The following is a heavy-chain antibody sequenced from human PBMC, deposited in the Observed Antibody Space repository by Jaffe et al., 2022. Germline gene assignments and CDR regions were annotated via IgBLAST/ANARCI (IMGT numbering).Heavy chain of an antibody. CDR2: IYHSGST. D-gene: IGHD6-25*01. V-gene: IGHV4-38-2*01. CDR3: ARGGPNRIAAVYDY. CDR1: GYSISSGYY. J-gene: IGHJ4*02. Sequence: QVQLQESGPGLVKPSETLSLTCAVSGYSISSGYYWGWIRQPPGKGLEWIGSIYHSGSTYYNPSLKSRVTISVDTSKNQFSLKLSSVTAADTAVYYCARGGPNRIAAVYDYWGQGTLVTVSS.